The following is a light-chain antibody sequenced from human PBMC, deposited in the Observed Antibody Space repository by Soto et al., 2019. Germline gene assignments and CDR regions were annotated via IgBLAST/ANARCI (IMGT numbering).Light chain of an antibody. J-gene: IGKJ1*01. Sequence: DIQMTQSPSTLSASVGDRVIITCRASQSIDSYLAWYQQKPGKAPKLLIYMASSLESGVPSRFSGSGSGTEFTLTISSLQPDDVVTYYCQQYSSYSPWTFGQGTKVEIK. V-gene: IGKV1-5*03. CDR3: QQYSSYSPWT. CDR1: QSIDSY. CDR2: MAS.